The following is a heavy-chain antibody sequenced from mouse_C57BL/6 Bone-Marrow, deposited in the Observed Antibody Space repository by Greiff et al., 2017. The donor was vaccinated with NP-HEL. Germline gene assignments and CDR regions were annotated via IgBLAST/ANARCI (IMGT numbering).Heavy chain of an antibody. V-gene: IGHV5-4*01. CDR1: GFTFSSYA. J-gene: IGHJ2*01. D-gene: IGHD2-4*01. Sequence: EVQRVESGGGLVKPGGSLKLSCAASGFTFSSYAMSWVRQTPEKRLEWVATISDGGSYTYYPDNVKGRFTISRDNAKNNLYLQRSHLKSEDTAMYDGAREWGYEYDGYYFDYWGQGTTLTVSS. CDR3: AREWGYEYDGYYFDY. CDR2: ISDGGSYT.